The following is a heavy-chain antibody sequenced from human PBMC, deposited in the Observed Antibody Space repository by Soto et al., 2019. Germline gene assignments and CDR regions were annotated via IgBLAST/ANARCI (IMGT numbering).Heavy chain of an antibody. CDR2: IYYSGST. Sequence: SETLSLTCTVSGGSISSGGYYWSWIRQHPGKGLEWIGYIYYSGSTYYNPSLKSRVTISVDTSKNQFSLKLSSVTAADTAVYYCARVPGYSGYDFSSPYYYYYGMDVWGQGTTVTVSS. D-gene: IGHD5-12*01. CDR1: GGSISSGGYY. J-gene: IGHJ6*02. V-gene: IGHV4-31*03. CDR3: ARVPGYSGYDFSSPYYYYYGMDV.